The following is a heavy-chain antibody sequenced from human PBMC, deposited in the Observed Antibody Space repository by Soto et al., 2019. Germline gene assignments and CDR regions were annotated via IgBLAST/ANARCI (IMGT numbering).Heavy chain of an antibody. V-gene: IGHV4-30-2*06. J-gene: IGHJ5*02. CDR3: ARMLIVDWFDP. CDR1: GGSISSGGYS. Sequence: SETLSLTCAVSGGSISSGGYSWSWIRQSLGKGLEWIGYIHHGGSTYYNPSLKSRVTISVDTSKNQFSLKLSSVTAADTAVYYCARMLIVDWFDPWGQGTLVTVSS. CDR2: IHHGGST. D-gene: IGHD2-21*01.